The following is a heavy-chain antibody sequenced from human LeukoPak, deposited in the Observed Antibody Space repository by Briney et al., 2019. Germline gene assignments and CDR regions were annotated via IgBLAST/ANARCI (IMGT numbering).Heavy chain of an antibody. D-gene: IGHD3-22*01. CDR3: AKGNNYYDLYWFDP. Sequence: GGSLRLSCAASGFTFSSYWMSWVRQALGEGLEWVACIHQNGGTEYYVDSVKGRFTISRDNSKNTLYLQMNSLRAEDTAVYYCAKGNNYYDLYWFDPWGQGTLVTVSS. J-gene: IGHJ5*02. CDR2: IHQNGGTE. V-gene: IGHV3-7*03. CDR1: GFTFSSYW.